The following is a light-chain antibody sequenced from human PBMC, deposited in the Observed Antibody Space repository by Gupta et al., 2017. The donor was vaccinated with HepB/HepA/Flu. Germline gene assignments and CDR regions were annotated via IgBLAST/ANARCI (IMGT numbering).Light chain of an antibody. Sequence: IQLTQSPSSLSASEGDRVTITCRASQDISNYLHWYQQKPGKAPELLIYAASSLSSGVPSRFIGSGSGTQFTLTISRLQPEDFATYYCQQSDTTPLTFGHGTKV. CDR1: QDISNY. CDR2: AAS. CDR3: QQSDTTPLT. J-gene: IGKJ3*01. V-gene: IGKV1-39*01.